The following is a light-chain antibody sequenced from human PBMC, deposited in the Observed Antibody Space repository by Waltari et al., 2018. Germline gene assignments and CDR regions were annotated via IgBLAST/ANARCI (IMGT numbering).Light chain of an antibody. CDR1: SSDVGGYNY. CDR3: CSYAGSYTFV. J-gene: IGLJ2*01. CDR2: DVN. Sequence: QSALTQPRSVSGSPGQSVTIPCTGTSSDVGGYNYVSWYQQPPGKAPKFMSYDVNKRPSGVPDRFSGSKSGNTASLTSSGLQAEDEADYYCCSYAGSYTFVFGGGTKLTVL. V-gene: IGLV2-11*01.